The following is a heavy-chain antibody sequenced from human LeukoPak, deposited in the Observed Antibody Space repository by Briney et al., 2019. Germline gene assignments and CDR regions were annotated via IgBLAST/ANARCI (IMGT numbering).Heavy chain of an antibody. Sequence: ASVKVSCKASGYTFTSYGIGWVRQAPGQGLEWMGWISAYNGNTNYAQKLQGRVTMTTDTSTSTAYMELRSLRSDDTAVYYCARDLLVVGATYWFDPWGQGTLVTVSS. CDR3: ARDLLVVGATYWFDP. J-gene: IGHJ5*02. V-gene: IGHV1-18*01. CDR1: GYTFTSYG. D-gene: IGHD1-26*01. CDR2: ISAYNGNT.